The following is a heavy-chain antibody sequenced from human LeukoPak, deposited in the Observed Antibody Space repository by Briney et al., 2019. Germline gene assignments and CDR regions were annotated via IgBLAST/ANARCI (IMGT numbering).Heavy chain of an antibody. J-gene: IGHJ3*02. CDR3: ARRRDERGYKDIFDI. CDR1: AYSFATYR. Sequence: GESLKISCKGFAYSFATYRIAWVRQRPGKGLEWMGIIFLADSNIKYSPSFQGQVTISADKSISTAYLQWSSLKASDTAMYYCARRRDERGYKDIFDIWGQGTMVTVSS. V-gene: IGHV5-51*01. D-gene: IGHD5-18*01. CDR2: IFLADSNI.